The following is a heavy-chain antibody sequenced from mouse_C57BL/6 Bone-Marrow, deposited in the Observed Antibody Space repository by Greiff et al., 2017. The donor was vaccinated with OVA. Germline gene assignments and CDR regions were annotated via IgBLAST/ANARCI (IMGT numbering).Heavy chain of an antibody. CDR3: ASTVVATDAMDY. CDR1: GFTFSDYY. CDR2: ISNGGGST. Sequence: EVQRVESGGGLVQPGGSLKLSCAASGFTFSDYYMYWVRQTPEKRLEWVAYISNGGGSTYYPDTVKGRFTISRDNAKNTLYLQMSRLKSEDTAMYYCASTVVATDAMDYWGQGTSVTVSS. V-gene: IGHV5-12*01. J-gene: IGHJ4*01. D-gene: IGHD1-1*01.